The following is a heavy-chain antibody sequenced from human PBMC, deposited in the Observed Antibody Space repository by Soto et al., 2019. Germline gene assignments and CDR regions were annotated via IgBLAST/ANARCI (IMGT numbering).Heavy chain of an antibody. CDR1: GFSSSSYS. D-gene: IGHD2-15*01. V-gene: IGHV3-21*01. CDR3: ARGYTGYCSGGTCYWFDP. Sequence: PGGSLRLSCAASGFSSSSYSMNWVRQAPGKGLEWVSSISSSASHINYADSVKGRFTISRDNAKKSLYLQMNSLRAEDTAVYYCARGYTGYCSGGTCYWFDPWGQGTLVTVSS. CDR2: ISSSASHI. J-gene: IGHJ5*02.